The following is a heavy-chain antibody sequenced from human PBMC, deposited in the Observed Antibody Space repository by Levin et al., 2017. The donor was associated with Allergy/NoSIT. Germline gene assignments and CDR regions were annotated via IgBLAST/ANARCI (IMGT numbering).Heavy chain of an antibody. CDR2: IWYDGSNK. D-gene: IGHD2-15*01. CDR3: AREPPYCSGGSCYPKGFDY. CDR1: GFTFSSYG. J-gene: IGHJ4*02. Sequence: GESLKISCAASGFTFSSYGMHWVRQAPGKGLEWVAVIWYDGSNKYYADSVKGRFTISRDNSKNTLYLQMNSLRAEDTAVYYCAREPPYCSGGSCYPKGFDYWGQGTLVTVSS. V-gene: IGHV3-33*01.